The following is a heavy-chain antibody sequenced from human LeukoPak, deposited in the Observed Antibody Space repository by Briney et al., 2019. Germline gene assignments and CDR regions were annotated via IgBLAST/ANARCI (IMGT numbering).Heavy chain of an antibody. CDR1: GFTFSHYA. Sequence: GGSLRLSCATSGFTFSHYAMSWVRQAPGKGLEWVSDISGSDGSTHYADSVKGRFTISRDNSKKTLYLQMNSLRVEDTAVYYWAKAKITIFGVVPNWFDPWGKGPPVTVSS. CDR2: ISGSDGST. D-gene: IGHD3-3*01. J-gene: IGHJ5*02. CDR3: AKAKITIFGVVPNWFDP. V-gene: IGHV3-23*01.